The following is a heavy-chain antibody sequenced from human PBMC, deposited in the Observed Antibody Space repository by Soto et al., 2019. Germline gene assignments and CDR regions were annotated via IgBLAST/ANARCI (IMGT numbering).Heavy chain of an antibody. V-gene: IGHV4-38-2*01. CDR1: GYSISSGYY. CDR2: IYHSGST. CDR3: ARVRNNSGMDV. J-gene: IGHJ6*02. Sequence: SETLSLTCAVSGYSISSGYYWGWIRQPPGKGLEWIGSIYHSGSTYYNPSLKSRVTISVDTSKNQFSLKLSSVTAADTAVCYCARVRNNSGMDVWGQGTTVTVSS.